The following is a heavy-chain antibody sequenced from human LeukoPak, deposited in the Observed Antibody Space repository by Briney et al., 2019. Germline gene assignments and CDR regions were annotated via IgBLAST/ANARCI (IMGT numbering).Heavy chain of an antibody. CDR3: ARDRGRYSYGFDY. CDR2: ISYDGSNK. Sequence: PGGSLRLSCAASGFTFSSYAMRWVRQAPGKGLEWVAVISYDGSNKYYADSVKGRFTISRDNSKNTLYLQMNSLRAEDTAVYYCARDRGRYSYGFDYWGQGTLVTVSS. J-gene: IGHJ4*02. D-gene: IGHD5-18*01. CDR1: GFTFSSYA. V-gene: IGHV3-30*04.